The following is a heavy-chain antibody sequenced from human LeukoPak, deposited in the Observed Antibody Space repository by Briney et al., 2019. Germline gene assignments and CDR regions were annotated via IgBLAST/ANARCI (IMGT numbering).Heavy chain of an antibody. V-gene: IGHV4-39*07. CDR1: GGSISSSSYY. CDR3: ARGRSSWYYYYYYYMDV. D-gene: IGHD6-13*01. J-gene: IGHJ6*03. CDR2: IYYSGST. Sequence: SETLSLTCTVSGGSISSSSYYWGWIRQPPGKGLEWIGSIYYSGSTYYNPSLKSRVTISVDTSKNQFSLKLSSVTAADTAVYYCARGRSSWYYYYYYYMDVWGKGTTATVSS.